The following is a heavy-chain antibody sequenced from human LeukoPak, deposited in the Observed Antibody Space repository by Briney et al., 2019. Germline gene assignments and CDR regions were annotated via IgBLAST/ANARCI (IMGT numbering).Heavy chain of an antibody. D-gene: IGHD2-15*01. V-gene: IGHV3-30-3*01. J-gene: IGHJ3*02. Sequence: PGGSLRLSCAASGFTFSSYAMHWVRQAPGKGLEWVAVISYDGSNKYYADSVKGRFTISRDNSKNTLYLQMNSLRAEDTAVYYCARVEDSPVSADAFDIWGQGTMVTVSS. CDR3: ARVEDSPVSADAFDI. CDR1: GFTFSSYA. CDR2: ISYDGSNK.